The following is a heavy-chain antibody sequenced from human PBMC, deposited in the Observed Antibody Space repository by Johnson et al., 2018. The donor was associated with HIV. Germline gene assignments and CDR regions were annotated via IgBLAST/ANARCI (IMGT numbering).Heavy chain of an antibody. CDR2: IRYDGSNK. V-gene: IGHV3-30*02. Sequence: QVQVVESGGGVVQPGGSLRLSCAASGFTFSSYGMHWVRQAPGKGLEWVAFIRYDGSNKYYADSVKGRFTISSDDSKNSLYLQMNSLRAEDTALYYCAKDGGYGSGRWNAFDIWGQGTMVTVSS. D-gene: IGHD3-10*01. CDR1: GFTFSSYG. CDR3: AKDGGYGSGRWNAFDI. J-gene: IGHJ3*02.